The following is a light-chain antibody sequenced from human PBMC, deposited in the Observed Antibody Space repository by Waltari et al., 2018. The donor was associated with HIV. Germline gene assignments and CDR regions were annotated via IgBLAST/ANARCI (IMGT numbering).Light chain of an antibody. V-gene: IGKV1-5*03. CDR3: QQYNNFPAT. CDR2: KAS. Sequence: DIQMTQSPSTLSASVGERVILTCRASQSINAWLAWYQQIPGKAPRLLIYKASNLQSGVPSRFSGSGSGTEFTLTISSLQPDDFATYYCQQYNNFPATFGPGTKVDIK. J-gene: IGKJ3*01. CDR1: QSINAW.